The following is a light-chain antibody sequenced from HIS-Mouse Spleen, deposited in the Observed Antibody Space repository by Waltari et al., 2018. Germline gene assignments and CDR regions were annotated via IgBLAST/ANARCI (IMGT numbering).Light chain of an antibody. V-gene: IGKV3-15*01. CDR3: QQYNNWPPWT. CDR2: GAS. Sequence: EIVMTQSPATLSVSPGESATLSCRASQSVSSTLAWYQQKPGQAPRLLIYGASTRATGIPARFSGSGSGTEFTLTISSPQSEDFAVYYCQQYNNWPPWTFGQGTKVEIK. CDR1: QSVSST. J-gene: IGKJ1*01.